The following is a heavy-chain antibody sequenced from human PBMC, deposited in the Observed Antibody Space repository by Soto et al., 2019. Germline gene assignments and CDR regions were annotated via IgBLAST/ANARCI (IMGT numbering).Heavy chain of an antibody. CDR1: GGSVSSGSYY. Sequence: SETLSLTFTVSGGSVSSGSYYCSWIRQPPGKGLEWIGYIYYSGSTNDNPSLKSRVTISVDTSKNQFSLKLSSVTAADTAVYYCARDPQSGWFDYWGQGTLVTVSS. V-gene: IGHV4-61*01. D-gene: IGHD6-19*01. J-gene: IGHJ4*02. CDR2: IYYSGST. CDR3: ARDPQSGWFDY.